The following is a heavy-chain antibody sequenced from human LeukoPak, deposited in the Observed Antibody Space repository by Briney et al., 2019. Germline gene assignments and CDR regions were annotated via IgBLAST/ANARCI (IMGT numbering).Heavy chain of an antibody. D-gene: IGHD3-10*01. CDR2: INHSGST. CDR1: GGSFSGYY. J-gene: IGHJ6*04. V-gene: IGHV4-34*01. Sequence: PLETLSLTCAVYGGSFSGYYWSWIRQPPGKGLEWIGEINHSGSTNYNPSLKSRVTISVDTSKNQFSLKLSSVTAADTAVYYCARGRIMVRGVMDVWGKGTTVTVSS. CDR3: ARGRIMVRGVMDV.